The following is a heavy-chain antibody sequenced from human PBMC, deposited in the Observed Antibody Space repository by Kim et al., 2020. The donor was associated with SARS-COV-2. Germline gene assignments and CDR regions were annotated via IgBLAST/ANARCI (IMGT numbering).Heavy chain of an antibody. CDR3: ARHQGGVVVPAADFDY. Sequence: GESLKISCKGSGYSFTSYWIGWVRQMPGKGLEWMGIIYPGDSDTRYSPSFQGQVTISADKSISTAYLQWSSLKASDTAMYYCARHQGGVVVPAADFDYWGQGTLVTVSS. CDR1: GYSFTSYW. V-gene: IGHV5-51*01. J-gene: IGHJ4*02. CDR2: IYPGDSDT. D-gene: IGHD2-2*01.